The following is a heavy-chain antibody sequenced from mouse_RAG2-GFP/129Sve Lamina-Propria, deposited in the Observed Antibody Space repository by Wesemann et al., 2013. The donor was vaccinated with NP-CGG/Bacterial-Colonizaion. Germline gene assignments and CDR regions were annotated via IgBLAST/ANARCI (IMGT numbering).Heavy chain of an antibody. CDR3: ARARGIYDGYFAWFAY. CDR2: VNPYNGGT. Sequence: VQLQQSGAELVRPGTSVKMSCKASGYTFTDYYMNWVKQSHGKSLEWIGRVNPYNGGTSYNQKFKGKATLTVDKSSSTAYMELNSLTSEDSAVYYCARARGIYDGYFAWFAYWGQGTLVTVSA. D-gene: IGHD2-3*01. V-gene: IGHV1-19*01. CDR1: GYTFTDYY. J-gene: IGHJ3*01.